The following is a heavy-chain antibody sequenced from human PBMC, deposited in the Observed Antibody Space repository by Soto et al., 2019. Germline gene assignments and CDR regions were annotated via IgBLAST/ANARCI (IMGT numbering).Heavy chain of an antibody. Sequence: SETLSLTCTVSGGSISSYYWSWIRQPPGKGLEWIGYIYYSGSTNYNPSLKSRVTISVDTSKNQFSLKLSSVTAADTAVYYCARQHSGWTDYWGQGTLVTVSS. CDR2: IYYSGST. D-gene: IGHD6-19*01. V-gene: IGHV4-59*08. CDR1: GGSISSYY. CDR3: ARQHSGWTDY. J-gene: IGHJ4*02.